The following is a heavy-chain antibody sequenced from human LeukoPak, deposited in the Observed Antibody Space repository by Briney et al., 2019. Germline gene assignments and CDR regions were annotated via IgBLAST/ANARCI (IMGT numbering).Heavy chain of an antibody. CDR1: GGTFSSYA. D-gene: IGHD2-8*01. J-gene: IGHJ4*02. V-gene: IGHV1-69*13. CDR2: IIPIFGTA. CDR3: ATERIVLMVYAIINYFDY. Sequence: SVKVSCKASGGTFSSYAISWVRQAPGQGLEWMGGIIPIFGTANYAQKFKGRVTITADESTSTAYMELSSLRSEDTAVYYCATERIVLMVYAIINYFDYWGQGTLVTVSS.